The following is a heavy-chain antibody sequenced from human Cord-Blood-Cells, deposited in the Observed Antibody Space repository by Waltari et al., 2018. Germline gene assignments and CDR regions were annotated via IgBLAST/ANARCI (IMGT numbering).Heavy chain of an antibody. Sequence: QVQLVQSGAEVKKPGSSVKVSCKASGGPFSSYAISWVRQAPGQGLEWMGGIIPIFGTANYAQKFQGRVTITADESTSTAYMELSSLRSEDTAVYYCASQSYDYVWGSYRSNWFDPWGQGTLVTVSS. V-gene: IGHV1-69*01. D-gene: IGHD3-16*02. CDR2: IIPIFGTA. CDR1: GGPFSSYA. J-gene: IGHJ5*02. CDR3: ASQSYDYVWGSYRSNWFDP.